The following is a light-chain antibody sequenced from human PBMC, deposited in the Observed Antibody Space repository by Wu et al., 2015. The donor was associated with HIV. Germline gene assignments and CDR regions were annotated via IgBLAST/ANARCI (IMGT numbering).Light chain of an antibody. CDR2: SAS. CDR1: QSVSNNY. CDR3: QQYDTSIT. V-gene: IGKV3-20*01. Sequence: EIVLTQSPATLSLPPGERATLSCRASQSVSNNYFAWFQQKPGQAPRLLIYSASSRATGIPDRFSGSGSGTDFTLTITRLEPGDFAVYYCQQYDTSITFGQGTRLDIK. J-gene: IGKJ5*01.